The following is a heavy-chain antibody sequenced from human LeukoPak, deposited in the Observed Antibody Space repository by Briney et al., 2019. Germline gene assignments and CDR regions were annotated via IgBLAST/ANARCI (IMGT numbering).Heavy chain of an antibody. J-gene: IGHJ3*02. CDR1: GFTFSRHW. V-gene: IGHV3-7*01. D-gene: IGHD3-3*01. CDR2: MKPDGSEK. CDR3: AKPESITIFGVALPPDAFDI. Sequence: GGSLRLSCAASGFTFSRHWMNWVRQAPGKGLEWVANMKPDGSEKYYVDSVKGRFTISRDNSKNTLYLQMNSLRAEDTAVYYCAKPESITIFGVALPPDAFDIWGQGTMVTVSS.